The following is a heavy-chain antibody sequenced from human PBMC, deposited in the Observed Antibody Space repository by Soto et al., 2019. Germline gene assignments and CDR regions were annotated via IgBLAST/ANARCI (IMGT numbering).Heavy chain of an antibody. CDR2: INHSGST. V-gene: IGHV4-34*01. D-gene: IGHD3-10*01. CDR1: GGAFIGYY. CDR3: ARGLYYGSGAQGMDV. Sequence: SETLSLTCAVYGGAFIGYYCIFIGHPPGKGLEWIGEINHSGSTNYNPSLKSRVTISVDTSKNQFSLKLSSVTAADTAVYYCARGLYYGSGAQGMDVWGQGTTVTVSS. J-gene: IGHJ6*02.